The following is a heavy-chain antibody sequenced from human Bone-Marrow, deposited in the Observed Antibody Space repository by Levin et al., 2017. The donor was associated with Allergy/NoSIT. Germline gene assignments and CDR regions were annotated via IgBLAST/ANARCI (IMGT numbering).Heavy chain of an antibody. CDR1: GYTFTSYD. CDR2: MNPNSGNT. V-gene: IGHV1-8*01. D-gene: IGHD2-15*01. Sequence: ASVKVSCKASGYTFTSYDINWVRQATGQGLEWMGWMNPNSGNTGYAQKFQGRVTMTRNTSISTAYMELSSLRSEDTAVYYCARNGGSCYPFDYWGQGTLVTVSS. J-gene: IGHJ4*02. CDR3: ARNGGSCYPFDY.